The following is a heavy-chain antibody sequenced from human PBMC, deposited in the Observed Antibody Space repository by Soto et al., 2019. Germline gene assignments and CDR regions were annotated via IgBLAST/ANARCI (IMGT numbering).Heavy chain of an antibody. Sequence: SETLSLTCAVHGGSLSGGYWSWNRQSPGKGLEWIGEINHRGSSDYNPSLKSRVTLSIDASMNHVTLELTSVTADDTAIYYCARDPSTTGYYGLDVWGQGTPVTVSS. V-gene: IGHV4-34*01. J-gene: IGHJ6*02. CDR1: GGSLSGGY. CDR3: ARDPSTTGYYGLDV. CDR2: INHRGSS.